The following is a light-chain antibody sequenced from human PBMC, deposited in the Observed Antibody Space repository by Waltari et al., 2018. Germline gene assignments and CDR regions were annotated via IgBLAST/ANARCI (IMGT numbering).Light chain of an antibody. CDR1: SRDFIDYNF. Sequence: QSSPTPPAPLFGSSGQSITISCTGTSRDFIDYNFLSWYQHHPGEAPKLIIYEGSKRPSGVSDRFSGSKSGYTASLTISGLQAEDEADYYCCSYGFSVVFGGGTKLTVL. CDR2: EGS. J-gene: IGLJ3*02. CDR3: CSYGFSVV. V-gene: IGLV2-23*01.